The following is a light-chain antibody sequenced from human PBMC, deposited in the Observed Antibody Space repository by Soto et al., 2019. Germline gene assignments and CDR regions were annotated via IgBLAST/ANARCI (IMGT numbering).Light chain of an antibody. V-gene: IGKV3-20*01. CDR2: GAT. Sequence: EIVLTQAPGTLSLSPGERATLSCRASQSVSSSYLAWYQQKPGQAHTLLIYGATSRATGIPDRFSGSGSGKDFTLTISRLEPEEFAVYYCQQYGSPSRTFGQETKVEIK. CDR1: QSVSSSY. CDR3: QQYGSPSRT. J-gene: IGKJ1*01.